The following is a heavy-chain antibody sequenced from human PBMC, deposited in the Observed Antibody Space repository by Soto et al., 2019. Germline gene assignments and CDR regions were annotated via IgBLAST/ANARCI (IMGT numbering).Heavy chain of an antibody. Sequence: VGALRLSCAASGFTFSHHCMHWVRQSPGKGLVWVSRINGDESTTDYADSVQGRFTISRDNTKNTVYLQMNSLRDEDTGVYYCARDRGYNYGSAFDPWGQGTLVTVSS. J-gene: IGHJ5*02. V-gene: IGHV3-74*01. CDR1: GFTFSHHC. D-gene: IGHD5-18*01. CDR2: INGDESTT. CDR3: ARDRGYNYGSAFDP.